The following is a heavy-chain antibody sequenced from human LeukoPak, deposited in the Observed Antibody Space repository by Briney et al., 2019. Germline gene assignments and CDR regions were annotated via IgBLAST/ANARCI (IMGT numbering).Heavy chain of an antibody. D-gene: IGHD3-10*01. V-gene: IGHV3-23*01. CDR3: AKTYYYGSGSYYYFDY. Sequence: GGSLRLSCAVSGITLSNYGMSWVRQAPGKGLEWVSAISGSGGSTYYADSVKGRFTISRDNSKNTLYLQMSSLRAEDTAVYYCAKTYYYGSGSYYYFDYWGQGTLVTVSS. J-gene: IGHJ4*02. CDR1: GITLSNYG. CDR2: ISGSGGST.